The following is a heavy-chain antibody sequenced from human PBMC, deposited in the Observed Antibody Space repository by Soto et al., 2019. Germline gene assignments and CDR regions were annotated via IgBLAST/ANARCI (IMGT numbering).Heavy chain of an antibody. CDR1: GFTFSSYA. CDR2: ISGSGGST. Sequence: AGGSLRLSCAASGFTFSSYAMSWVRQAPGKGLEWVSAISGSGGSTYYADSVKGRFTISRDNSKNTLYLQMNSLRAEDTAVYYCAKDFTMIVVVILDYWGQGTLVTVSS. V-gene: IGHV3-23*01. D-gene: IGHD3-22*01. CDR3: AKDFTMIVVVILDY. J-gene: IGHJ4*02.